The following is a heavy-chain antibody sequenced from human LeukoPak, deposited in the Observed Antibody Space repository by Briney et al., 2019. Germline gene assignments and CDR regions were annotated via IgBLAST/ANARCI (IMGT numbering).Heavy chain of an antibody. D-gene: IGHD3-16*01. CDR2: IIPIFGTA. CDR3: ARDSRGGGDAFDI. CDR1: GGTFSSYA. V-gene: IGHV1-69*05. Sequence: SVKVSCKASGGTFSSYAISWVRQAPGQGLEWMGGIIPIFGTANYAQKFQGRVAITTDESTSTAYMELSSLRSEDTAVYYCARDSRGGGDAFDIWGQGTMVTVSS. J-gene: IGHJ3*02.